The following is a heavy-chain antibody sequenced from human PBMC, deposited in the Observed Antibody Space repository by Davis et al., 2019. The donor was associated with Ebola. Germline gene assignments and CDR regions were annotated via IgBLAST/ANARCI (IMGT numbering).Heavy chain of an antibody. Sequence: GESLKISCAASGFTFSDYYMSWIRQAPGKGLEWVSYISSSGSTIYYADSVKGRFTISRDNAKNSLYLQMNSLRAEDTAVYYCAKDERGYSYGYLGYWGQGTLVTVSS. V-gene: IGHV3-11*01. CDR3: AKDERGYSYGYLGY. J-gene: IGHJ4*02. CDR1: GFTFSDYY. CDR2: ISSSGSTI. D-gene: IGHD5-18*01.